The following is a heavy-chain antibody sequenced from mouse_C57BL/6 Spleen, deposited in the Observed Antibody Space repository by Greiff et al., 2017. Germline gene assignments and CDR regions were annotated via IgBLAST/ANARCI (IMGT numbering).Heavy chain of an antibody. CDR1: GFTFSDYG. V-gene: IGHV5-17*01. J-gene: IGHJ3*01. Sequence: EVKVEESGGGLVKPGGSLKLSCAASGFTFSDYGMHWVRQAPEKGLEWVAYISSGSSTIYYADTVKGRFTISRDNAKNTLFLQMTSLRSEDTAMYYCATNYYGSSPFAYWGQGTLVTVSA. CDR2: ISSGSSTI. D-gene: IGHD1-1*01. CDR3: ATNYYGSSPFAY.